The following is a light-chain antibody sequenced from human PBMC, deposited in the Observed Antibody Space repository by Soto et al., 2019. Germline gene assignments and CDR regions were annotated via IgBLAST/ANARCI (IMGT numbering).Light chain of an antibody. CDR2: AAS. CDR3: QQSYADTWT. Sequence: DIQMTQSPSSLSASVGDRVTITCRAGQNIAIFLNWYQHKAGRAPKLLIYAASTLQRGVPSRFSGSGSGTDFALTISSLQPEDFATYYCQQSYADTWTFGQGTKVEVK. V-gene: IGKV1-39*01. CDR1: QNIAIF. J-gene: IGKJ1*01.